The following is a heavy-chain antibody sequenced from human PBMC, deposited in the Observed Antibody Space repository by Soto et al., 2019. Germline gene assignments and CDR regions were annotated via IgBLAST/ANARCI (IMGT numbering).Heavy chain of an antibody. D-gene: IGHD2-2*01. CDR2: MNPNSGNT. V-gene: IGHV1-8*01. J-gene: IGHJ6*03. CDR1: GYTFTSYD. CDR3: AISKIPAAHRYYYYYYYMDV. Sequence: ASVKVSCKASGYTFTSYDINWVRQATGQGLEWMGWMNPNSGNTGYAQKFQGRVTMTRNTSISTAYMELSSLRSEDTAVYYCAISKIPAAHRYYYYYYYMDVWGKGTTVTVSS.